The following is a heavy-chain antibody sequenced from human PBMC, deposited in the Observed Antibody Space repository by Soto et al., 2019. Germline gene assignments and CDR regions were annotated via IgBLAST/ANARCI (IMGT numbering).Heavy chain of an antibody. CDR3: AKNPGYYYDSTGYHFDY. J-gene: IGHJ4*02. V-gene: IGHV3-23*01. D-gene: IGHD3-22*01. CDR2: ISYGGGTT. CDR1: GFTFSSYD. Sequence: PGGSLRLSCAASGFTFSSYDMHWVRQAPGRGLEWVSAISYGGGTTYYADSVKGRFTISRDNSKNTLYLQMNSLRAEDTAVYYCAKNPGYYYDSTGYHFDYWGQGTLVTVSS.